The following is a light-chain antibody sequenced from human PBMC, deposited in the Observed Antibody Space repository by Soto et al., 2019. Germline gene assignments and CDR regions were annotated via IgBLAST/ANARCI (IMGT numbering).Light chain of an antibody. CDR3: QQRSNWPST. J-gene: IGKJ4*01. CDR1: QRVSGY. CDR2: DAS. Sequence: EIVLTQSAATLSLSPGNRATLSCRASQRVSGYLAWYQQKPGQAPRLLIYDASNRATGIPARFSGSGSGTDVTLTITSLEPEDFALYYCQQRSNWPSTFGGGTKVEI. V-gene: IGKV3-11*01.